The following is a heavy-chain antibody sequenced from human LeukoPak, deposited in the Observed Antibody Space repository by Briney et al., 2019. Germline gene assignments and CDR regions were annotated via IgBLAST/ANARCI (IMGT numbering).Heavy chain of an antibody. D-gene: IGHD1-1*01. J-gene: IGHJ6*04. V-gene: IGHV4-59*01. CDR1: GGSISSYY. CDR3: ARDGAIQLERRGYYYGMDV. Sequence: SETLSLTCTVSGGSISSYYWSWIRQPPGKGLEGLGYIYYSGSTNYNPSLKSRVTISVDTSKNQFSLKLSSVTAADTAVYYCARDGAIQLERRGYYYGMDVWGKGTTVTVSS. CDR2: IYYSGST.